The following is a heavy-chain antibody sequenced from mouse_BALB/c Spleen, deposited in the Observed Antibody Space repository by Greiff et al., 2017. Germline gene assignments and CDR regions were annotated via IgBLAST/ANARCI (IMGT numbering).Heavy chain of an antibody. J-gene: IGHJ4*01. Sequence: EVQLQQSGPSLVKPSQTLSLTCSVTGDSITSGYWNWIRKFPGNKLEYMGYISYSGSTYYNPSLKSRISITRDTSKNQYYLQLNSVTTEDTATYYCVFYDGYYGDAMDYWGQGTSVTVSS. CDR2: ISYSGST. V-gene: IGHV3-8*02. CDR1: GDSITSGY. CDR3: VFYDGYYGDAMDY. D-gene: IGHD2-3*01.